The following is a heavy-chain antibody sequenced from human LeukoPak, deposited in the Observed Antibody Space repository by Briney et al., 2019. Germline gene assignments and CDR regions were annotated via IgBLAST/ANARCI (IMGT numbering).Heavy chain of an antibody. CDR3: ATHTSSSWYEPHDY. Sequence: ASVKVSCKVSGYTLTELSMHWVRQAPGKGLEWMGGFDPEDGETIYAQKFQGRVTMTEDTSTDTAYMELSSLRSEDTAVYYCATHTSSSWYEPHDYWGQGTLVTVSS. D-gene: IGHD6-13*01. CDR2: FDPEDGET. J-gene: IGHJ4*02. CDR1: GYTLTELS. V-gene: IGHV1-24*01.